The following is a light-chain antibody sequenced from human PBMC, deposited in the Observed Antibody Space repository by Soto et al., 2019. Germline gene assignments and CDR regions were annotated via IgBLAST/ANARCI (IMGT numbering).Light chain of an antibody. CDR3: QKYSSESLT. V-gene: IGKV1-27*01. CDR2: STS. CDR1: QGISNI. J-gene: IGKJ4*01. Sequence: DIQMTQSPSHVSASVGDRVTITCRASQGISNILAWYQQKPGKDPKLLIYSTSTWQSGVPSRFSGSGSGTDFTLNISSLQSEDVATYYCQKYSSESLTFGGGTKVEIK.